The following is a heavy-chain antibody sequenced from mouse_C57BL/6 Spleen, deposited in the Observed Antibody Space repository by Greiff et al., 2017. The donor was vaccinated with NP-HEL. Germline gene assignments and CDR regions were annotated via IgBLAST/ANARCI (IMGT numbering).Heavy chain of an antibody. D-gene: IGHD4-1*01. CDR2: IHPNSGST. Sequence: VQLQQPGAELVKPGASVKLSCKASGYTFTSYWMHWVKQRPGQGLEWIGMIHPNSGSTNYNEKFKSKATLTVDKSSSTAYMQLSSLTSEDSAVYYCARSGWDAAWFAYWGQGTLVTVSA. CDR3: ARSGWDAAWFAY. V-gene: IGHV1-64*01. CDR1: GYTFTSYW. J-gene: IGHJ3*01.